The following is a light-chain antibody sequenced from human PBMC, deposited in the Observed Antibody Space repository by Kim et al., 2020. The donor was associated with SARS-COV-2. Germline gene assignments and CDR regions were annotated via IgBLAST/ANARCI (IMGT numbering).Light chain of an antibody. CDR3: NSRDSNDNDL. Sequence: SSELTQDPAVSVALGQTVRITCQGDSLRSYYATWYQQKPGQAPILVIYGKNNRPSGIPDRFSGSSSGNTASLTITGTQAGDEADYYCNSRDSNDNDLLGG. J-gene: IGLJ3*02. CDR1: SLRSYY. V-gene: IGLV3-19*01. CDR2: GKN.